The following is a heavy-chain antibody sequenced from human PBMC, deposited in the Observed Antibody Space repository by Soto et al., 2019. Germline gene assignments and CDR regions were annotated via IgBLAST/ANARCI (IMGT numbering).Heavy chain of an antibody. J-gene: IGHJ3*02. CDR2: ISWNSGSI. D-gene: IGHD6-19*01. V-gene: IGHV3-9*01. CDR1: GFTFDDYA. Sequence: EVQLVESGGGLVQPGRSLRLSCAASGFTFDDYAMHWVRQAPGKGLEWVSGISWNSGSIGYADSVKGRFTISRDNAKNSLYLQMNSLRAEDTALYYCAKGHSSGWYEDAFDIWGQGTMVTVSS. CDR3: AKGHSSGWYEDAFDI.